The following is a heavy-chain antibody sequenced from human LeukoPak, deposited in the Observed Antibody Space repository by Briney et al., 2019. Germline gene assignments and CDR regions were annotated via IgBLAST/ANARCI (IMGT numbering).Heavy chain of an antibody. CDR3: ARGRDVLLWFGEPKPPDY. J-gene: IGHJ4*02. CDR1: CYTFTSYG. CDR2: ISAYNGNT. D-gene: IGHD3-10*01. V-gene: IGHV1-18*04. Sequence: ASVKVSCKASCYTFTSYGISWVRQAPGQGLEWMGWISAYNGNTNYAQKLQGRVTMTTDTSTSTAYMELRSLRSDDTAVYYCARGRDVLLWFGEPKPPDYWGQGTLVTVSS.